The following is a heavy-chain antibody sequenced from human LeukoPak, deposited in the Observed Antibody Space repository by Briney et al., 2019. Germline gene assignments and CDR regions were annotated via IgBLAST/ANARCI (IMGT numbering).Heavy chain of an antibody. D-gene: IGHD3-10*01. J-gene: IGHJ5*01. Sequence: SETLSLTCTVSGGSISSYYWSWIRQTPGKGLEWIGYIYYSGSTNFNPSLKSRVSISVDTSKNHIALKLTSVTAADTAVYFCARRVGFYGSGSLNYFDPWGQGILVSVS. CDR1: GGSISSYY. CDR3: ARRVGFYGSGSLNYFDP. CDR2: IYYSGST. V-gene: IGHV4-59*08.